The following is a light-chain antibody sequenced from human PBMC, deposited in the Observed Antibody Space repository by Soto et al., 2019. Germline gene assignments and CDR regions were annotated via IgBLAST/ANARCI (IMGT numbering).Light chain of an antibody. J-gene: IGKJ1*01. Sequence: EIVLTQSPGTLSLSPGERATLSCRASQSVSSSYLAWYQQRPGQAPRLLIYGASIRATGIPDRFSGSGSGTYFTLTISRLEPDDFAVYYCQQYGSSRTFGEGTKVEIK. CDR3: QQYGSSRT. CDR1: QSVSSSY. CDR2: GAS. V-gene: IGKV3-20*01.